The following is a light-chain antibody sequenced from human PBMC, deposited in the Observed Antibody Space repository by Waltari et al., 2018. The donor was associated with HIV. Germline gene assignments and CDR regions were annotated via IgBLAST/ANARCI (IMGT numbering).Light chain of an antibody. J-gene: IGKJ2*01. CDR1: HGISNY. CDR2: IAS. Sequence: DIQLTQSPSLLSASVGDRIPISRRANHGISNYLAWYQQKPGKAPQLLIYIASTLQSGVPSRFSGSGFGTEFTLTISSLQPEDFATYYCQQLNYYPHTFGQGTKVEIK. CDR3: QQLNYYPHT. V-gene: IGKV1-9*01.